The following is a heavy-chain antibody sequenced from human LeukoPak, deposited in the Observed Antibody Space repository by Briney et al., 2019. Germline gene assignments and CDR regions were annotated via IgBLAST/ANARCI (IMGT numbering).Heavy chain of an antibody. V-gene: IGHV3-30-3*01. D-gene: IGHD2-15*01. CDR2: ISYDGSNK. J-gene: IGHJ6*02. CDR3: ARDSNEVVVVAATTYYYGMDV. CDR1: GFTFSSYA. Sequence: GRSLRLSCAASGFTFSSYAMHWVREAPGKGLECVAVISYDGSNKYYADSVKGRFTISRDNSKNTLYLQMNSLRAEDTAVYYCARDSNEVVVVAATTYYYGMDVWGQGTTVTVSS.